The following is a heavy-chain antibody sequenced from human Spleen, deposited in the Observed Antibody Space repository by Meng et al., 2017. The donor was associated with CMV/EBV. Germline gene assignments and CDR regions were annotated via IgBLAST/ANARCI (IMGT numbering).Heavy chain of an antibody. Sequence: ASVKVSCKASGYTFTGYYMHWVRQAPGQGLEWMGWIHPQSGVTNYAQKFQARVTLTRDTSINTGYMELSRLTSDDTAVYYCARDKNWGPDYWGQGTRVTVSS. CDR3: ARDKNWGPDY. D-gene: IGHD7-27*01. V-gene: IGHV1-2*02. CDR2: IHPQSGVT. J-gene: IGHJ4*02. CDR1: GYTFTGYY.